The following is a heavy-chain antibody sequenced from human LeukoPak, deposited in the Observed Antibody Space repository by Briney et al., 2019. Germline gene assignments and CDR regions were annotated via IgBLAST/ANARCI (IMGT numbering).Heavy chain of an antibody. V-gene: IGHV4-59*08. D-gene: IGHD6-6*01. CDR3: ARRGGSSSLSYYYGLDV. J-gene: IGHJ6*02. CDR2: IHYSGST. Sequence: SETLSLTCTVPGGTISSYYWSWIRQPPERGLEWIGYIHYSGSTNYNPSLKSRVTISVDTSKNQFSLKLSSVTAADTAVYYCARRGGSSSLSYYYGLDVWGQGTTVTVSS. CDR1: GGTISSYY.